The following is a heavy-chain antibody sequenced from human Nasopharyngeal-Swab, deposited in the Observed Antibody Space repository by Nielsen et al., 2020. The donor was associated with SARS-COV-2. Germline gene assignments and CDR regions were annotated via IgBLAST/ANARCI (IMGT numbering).Heavy chain of an antibody. D-gene: IGHD1-26*01. J-gene: IGHJ2*01. V-gene: IGHV4-61*01. CDR2: IYYSGST. CDR1: GGSVSSGSYY. CDR3: ARDSHSRVGATIWYFDL. Sequence: SETLSLTCTVSGGSVSSGSYYWSWIRQPPGKGLEWIGYIYYSGSTNYNPSLKSRVTISVDTSKNQFSLKLSSVTAADTAVYYCARDSHSRVGATIWYFDLWGRGTLVTVSS.